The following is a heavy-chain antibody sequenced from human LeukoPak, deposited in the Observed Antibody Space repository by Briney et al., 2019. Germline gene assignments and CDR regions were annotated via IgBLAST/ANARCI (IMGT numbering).Heavy chain of an antibody. CDR3: ARAVCGGDCYSGFDY. Sequence: GASVKVSCKASGYTFTSYGISWVRQAPGQGLEWMGWISAYNGNTNYAQKLQGRVTMTTDTSTSTAYMELRSLRSGDTAVYYCARAVCGGDCYSGFDYWGQGTLVTVSS. CDR1: GYTFTSYG. D-gene: IGHD2-21*01. J-gene: IGHJ4*02. CDR2: ISAYNGNT. V-gene: IGHV1-18*01.